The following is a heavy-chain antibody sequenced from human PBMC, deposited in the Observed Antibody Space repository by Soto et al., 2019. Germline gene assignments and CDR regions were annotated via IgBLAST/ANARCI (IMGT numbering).Heavy chain of an antibody. V-gene: IGHV1-69*19. CDR2: ISPMFGAA. Sequence: VQLVQSGAEMKKPGSSVKVSCQSSGGTFNTYAMNWVRQAPGQGPEWIGDISPMFGAANYAPKFQGRVTITADESTGTSYMQLSSLTSEDTALYFCAREVQVHTSAFVYWCQGTLVTVSS. J-gene: IGHJ4*02. CDR3: AREVQVHTSAFVY. D-gene: IGHD3-10*01. CDR1: GGTFNTYA.